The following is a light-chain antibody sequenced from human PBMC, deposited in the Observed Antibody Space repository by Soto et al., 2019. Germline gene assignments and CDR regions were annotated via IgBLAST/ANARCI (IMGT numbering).Light chain of an antibody. Sequence: EIVMTQSPATLSVSPGERATLSCWASQSVSSNLAWYQQKPGQAPRLLIYGASTRATGIPARFSGSGSGTEFTLTISSLHSEDFAVYYCQQYNSWPRTFGQGTKVEIK. CDR3: QQYNSWPRT. V-gene: IGKV3-15*01. J-gene: IGKJ1*01. CDR1: QSVSSN. CDR2: GAS.